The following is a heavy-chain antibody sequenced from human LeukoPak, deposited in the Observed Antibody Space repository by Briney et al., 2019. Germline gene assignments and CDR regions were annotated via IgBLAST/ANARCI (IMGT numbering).Heavy chain of an antibody. V-gene: IGHV3-23*01. Sequence: GGSLRLSCAASGFAFSSYAMSWVRQAPGKGLEWVSAISGSGGTTYYADSVKGRFTISRDDSKNTLYLQMNSLRAEDTAVYYCARSAATEGYFDYWGQGTLVTVSS. CDR1: GFAFSSYA. CDR3: ARSAATEGYFDY. J-gene: IGHJ4*02. CDR2: ISGSGGTT. D-gene: IGHD2-15*01.